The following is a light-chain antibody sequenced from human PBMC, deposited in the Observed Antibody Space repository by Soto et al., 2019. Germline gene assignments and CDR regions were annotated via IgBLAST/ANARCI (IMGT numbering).Light chain of an antibody. CDR1: QNVFSN. Sequence: EVVMTQSPATLSVSPGESVTLSCRASQNVFSNLAWYQQKPGQPPRLLIYAESTRASGVPARFSGSWSGTESTITISSLQSEDVGVYYCQQYNKWPPLTFGGGNKL. J-gene: IGKJ4*01. V-gene: IGKV3D-15*01. CDR3: QQYNKWPPLT. CDR2: AES.